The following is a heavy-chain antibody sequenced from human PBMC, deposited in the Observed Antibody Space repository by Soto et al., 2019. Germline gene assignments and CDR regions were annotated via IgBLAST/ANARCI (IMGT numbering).Heavy chain of an antibody. V-gene: IGHV1-8*01. CDR1: GYRFRIYN. CDR2: MNPNSGNT. Sequence: SVKVACKACGYRFRIYNIYWLRQAPAQGLEWMGWMNPNSGNTGYAQKFQGRVTMTRNTSISTAYMELSSLRSEDTAVYYCARGMHQDYDFWSGYLGTLFDSWGQGTLVTVSS. J-gene: IGHJ5*01. CDR3: ARGMHQDYDFWSGYLGTLFDS. D-gene: IGHD3-3*01.